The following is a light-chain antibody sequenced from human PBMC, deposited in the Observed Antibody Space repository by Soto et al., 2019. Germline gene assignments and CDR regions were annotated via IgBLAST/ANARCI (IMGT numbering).Light chain of an antibody. CDR2: DAS. CDR3: QQRSNWRRFT. CDR1: QSVSID. Sequence: IVLTQSPATLSLSPGDRATLSCRASQSVSIDLAWYQQKPGQAPRLLIYDASTRATGIPARFSGSGSRTDFTLTISSLEPEDFAVYYCQQRSNWRRFTFGGGTKVDIK. V-gene: IGKV3-11*01. J-gene: IGKJ4*01.